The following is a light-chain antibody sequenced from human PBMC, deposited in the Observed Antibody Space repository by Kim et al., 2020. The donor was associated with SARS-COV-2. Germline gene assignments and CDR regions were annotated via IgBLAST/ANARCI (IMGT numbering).Light chain of an antibody. V-gene: IGKV3D-15*03. CDR3: QQYDDWPPYT. Sequence: VSPGERATLCCRASQSIGSNLAWYQQKPGQAPRLLIYGASIRATGIPARFNGGGSGTEFTLTISFLQSEDFAVYYCQQYDDWPPYTFGQGTKLEI. CDR2: GAS. J-gene: IGKJ2*01. CDR1: QSIGSN.